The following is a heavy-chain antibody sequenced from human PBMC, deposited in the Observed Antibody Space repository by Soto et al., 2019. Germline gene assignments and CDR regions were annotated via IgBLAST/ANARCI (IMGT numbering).Heavy chain of an antibody. D-gene: IGHD6-19*01. Sequence: ASVKVSCKVSGYTLAELSRQWVRQAPGKGLEWMGGFDPEDGETIYAQKFQGRVTMTEDTSTDTAYMELSSLRSEDTAVYYCATALVYQLFEKRFDYWGQGTLVTVSS. J-gene: IGHJ4*02. CDR2: FDPEDGET. CDR3: ATALVYQLFEKRFDY. CDR1: GYTLAELS. V-gene: IGHV1-24*01.